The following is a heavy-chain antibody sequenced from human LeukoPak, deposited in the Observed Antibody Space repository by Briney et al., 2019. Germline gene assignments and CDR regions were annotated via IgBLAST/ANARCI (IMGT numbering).Heavy chain of an antibody. J-gene: IGHJ4*02. V-gene: IGHV1-18*01. CDR3: ARDSQLVLVWDY. CDR2: ISAYNGNT. D-gene: IGHD6-6*01. Sequence: GESLKISCKGSGYSFTSYGISWMRQAPGQGLEWMGWISAYNGNTNYAQKLQGRVTMTTDTSTSTAYMELRSLRSDDTAVYYCARDSQLVLVWDYWGQGTLVTVSS. CDR1: GYSFTSYG.